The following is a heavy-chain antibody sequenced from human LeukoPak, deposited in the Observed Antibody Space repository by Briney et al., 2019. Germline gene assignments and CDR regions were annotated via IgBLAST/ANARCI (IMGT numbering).Heavy chain of an antibody. CDR2: IYTSGST. CDR1: GGSISSGSYY. CDR3: ARECYSNYGYYMDV. D-gene: IGHD4-11*01. J-gene: IGHJ6*03. V-gene: IGHV4-61*02. Sequence: PSETLSLTCTVSGGSISSGSYYWGWIRQPGGKGLEGIGRIYTSGSTNYNPPLKSRVTISVDTSKNQFSLKLSSVTAADTAVYYCARECYSNYGYYMDVWGKGTTVTVSS.